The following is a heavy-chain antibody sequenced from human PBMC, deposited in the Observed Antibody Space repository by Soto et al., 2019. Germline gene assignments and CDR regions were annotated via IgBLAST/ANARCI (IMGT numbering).Heavy chain of an antibody. CDR3: AKDERSGSYYDWSTFDY. Sequence: LRLSCTASGSTFSSYGMHWVRQAPGKGLEWVAVISYDGSNKYYADSVKGRFTISRDNSKNTLYLQMNSLRAEDTAVCYCAKDERSGSYYDWSTFDYWGQGTLVTVSS. CDR2: ISYDGSNK. D-gene: IGHD1-26*01. V-gene: IGHV3-30*18. CDR1: GSTFSSYG. J-gene: IGHJ4*02.